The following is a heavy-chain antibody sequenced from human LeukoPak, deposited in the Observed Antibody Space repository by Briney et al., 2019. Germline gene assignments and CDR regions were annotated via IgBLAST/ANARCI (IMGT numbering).Heavy chain of an antibody. V-gene: IGHV3-11*04. CDR1: GFTFSDYY. CDR2: ISSSGSTI. D-gene: IGHD4-11*01. Sequence: GGSLRLSCAASGFTFSDYYMSWIRQAPGKGLEWVSYISSSGSTIYYADSVKGRFTTSRDNAKNSLYLQMNSLRAEDTAVYYCARVVTLYRYYYMDVWGKGTTVTVSS. CDR3: ARVVTLYRYYYMDV. J-gene: IGHJ6*03.